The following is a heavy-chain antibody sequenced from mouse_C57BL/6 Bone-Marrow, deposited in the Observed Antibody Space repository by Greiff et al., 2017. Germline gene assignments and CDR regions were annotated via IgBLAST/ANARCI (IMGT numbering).Heavy chain of an antibody. Sequence: VQLEQPGAELVKPGASVKLSCKASGYTFTSYWITWVKQRPGQGLEWIGDIYPGSGSTNYNEKFKSKATLTVDTSSSTAYMQLSSLTSEDSAVXYSARRWDYFDYWGKGTTLTVSS. J-gene: IGHJ2*01. CDR3: ARRWDYFDY. CDR2: IYPGSGST. D-gene: IGHD1-1*02. V-gene: IGHV1-55*01. CDR1: GYTFTSYW.